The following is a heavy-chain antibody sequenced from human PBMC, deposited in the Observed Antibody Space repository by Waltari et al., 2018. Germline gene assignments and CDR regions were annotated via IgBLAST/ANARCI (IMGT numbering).Heavy chain of an antibody. CDR1: GYSISSGYY. CDR2: IYHSGST. Sequence: QVQLQESGPGLVKPSETLSLTCAVSGYSISSGYYWGWIRQPPGKGLEWIGSIYHSGSTYYNPSLKSRVTISVDTSKNQFSLKLSSVTAADTAVYYCARLGVRYFDWLTNTGEYYFDYWGQGTLVTVSS. D-gene: IGHD3-9*01. CDR3: ARLGVRYFDWLTNTGEYYFDY. J-gene: IGHJ4*02. V-gene: IGHV4-38-2*01.